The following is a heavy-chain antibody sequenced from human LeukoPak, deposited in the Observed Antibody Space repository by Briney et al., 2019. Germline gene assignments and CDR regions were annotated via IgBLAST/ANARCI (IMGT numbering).Heavy chain of an antibody. Sequence: PGGSLRLSCAASGPTFSSFAMSWVRQAPGKGLEWVSGISGSGGSTYYADSVKGQFTISRDNSKNTLYLQMNSLRAEDTAVYHCAKGRKSYYYGMDVWGQGTTVTVSS. V-gene: IGHV3-23*01. CDR3: AKGRKSYYYGMDV. CDR2: ISGSGGST. J-gene: IGHJ6*02. CDR1: GPTFSSFA.